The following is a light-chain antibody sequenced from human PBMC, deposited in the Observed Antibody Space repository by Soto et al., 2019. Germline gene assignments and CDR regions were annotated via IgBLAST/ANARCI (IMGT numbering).Light chain of an antibody. CDR1: QSIDVW. CDR3: QQYNSFPRT. Sequence: DVPMTQSPSTLSASVGDRVSITCRASQSIDVWLAWYQQKPGKAPKLLIYEASNLQSGVSSRFSGSGSGTDFALTISGLQPDDFATYYCQQYNSFPRTFGLGTKVEIK. J-gene: IGKJ1*01. CDR2: EAS. V-gene: IGKV1-5*03.